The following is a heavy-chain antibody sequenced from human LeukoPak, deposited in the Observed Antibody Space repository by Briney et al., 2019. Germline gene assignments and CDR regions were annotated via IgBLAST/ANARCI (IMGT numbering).Heavy chain of an antibody. CDR3: ARDLSYGSPGGYYFDY. Sequence: GASVTVSCKASGYTFINYYIHWVRQAPGQGLEWMGIINPSGATTSYAQKFQGRVTMTRDTSTSSVYMQLSSLRSEDTAVYYCARDLSYGSPGGYYFDYWGQGTLVTVSS. CDR1: GYTFINYY. V-gene: IGHV1-46*01. CDR2: INPSGATT. D-gene: IGHD3-16*01. J-gene: IGHJ4*02.